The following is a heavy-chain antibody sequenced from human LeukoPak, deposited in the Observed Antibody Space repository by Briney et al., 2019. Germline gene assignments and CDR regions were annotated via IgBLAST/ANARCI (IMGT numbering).Heavy chain of an antibody. D-gene: IGHD6-19*01. CDR1: GFTFSSYG. Sequence: TGRSLRLSCAASGFTFSSYGMHWVRQAPGKGLEWVAVISYDGSNKYYADSVKGRFTISRNNSKNTPYLQMNSLRAEDTAVYYCAKTGIAVDWGQGTLVTVSS. CDR2: ISYDGSNK. J-gene: IGHJ4*02. V-gene: IGHV3-30*18. CDR3: AKTGIAVD.